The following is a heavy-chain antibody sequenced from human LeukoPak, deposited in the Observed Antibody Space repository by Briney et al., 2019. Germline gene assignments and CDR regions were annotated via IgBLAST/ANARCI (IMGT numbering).Heavy chain of an antibody. CDR1: GFTFSSYA. J-gene: IGHJ4*02. Sequence: QAGGSLRLSCAASGFTFSSYAMSWVRQAPGKGLEWVSAISGSGGSTYYADSVKGRFTISRDNSKNTLYLQMNSLRAEDTAVYYCAKDPVWFGYFDYWGQATLVTVSS. D-gene: IGHD3-10*01. CDR2: ISGSGGST. CDR3: AKDPVWFGYFDY. V-gene: IGHV3-23*01.